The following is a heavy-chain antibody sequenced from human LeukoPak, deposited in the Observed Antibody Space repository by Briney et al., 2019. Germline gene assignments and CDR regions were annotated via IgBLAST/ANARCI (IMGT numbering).Heavy chain of an antibody. Sequence: AASVKVSCKASGYTFTGYYMHWVRQAPEQGLEWMGWINPNSGGTNYAQKFQGRITMTRDTSISTAYMELSRLRSDDTAVYYCARDRAVRGVRFDPWGQGTLVTVSS. CDR3: ARDRAVRGVRFDP. CDR2: INPNSGGT. V-gene: IGHV1-2*02. J-gene: IGHJ5*02. CDR1: GYTFTGYY. D-gene: IGHD3-10*01.